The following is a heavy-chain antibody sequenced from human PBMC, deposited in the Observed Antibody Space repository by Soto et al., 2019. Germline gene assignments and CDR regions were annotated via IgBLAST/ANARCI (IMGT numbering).Heavy chain of an antibody. CDR3: ARYPFRDTWSKFDY. V-gene: IGHV4-31*11. D-gene: IGHD2-8*02. CDR2: ISYSGST. Sequence: SETLSLTCAVSGVSISSDAYYWSWIRQHPGKGLEWIGYISYSGSTYYNPSLKSRVTMSVDTSKNQFSLKLTSVTAADTAVYYCARYPFRDTWSKFDYWGQATLVAVSS. CDR1: GVSISSDAYY. J-gene: IGHJ4*02.